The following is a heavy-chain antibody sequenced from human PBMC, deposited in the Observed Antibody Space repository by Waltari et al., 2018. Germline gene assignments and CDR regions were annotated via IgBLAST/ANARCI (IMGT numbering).Heavy chain of an antibody. D-gene: IGHD5-12*01. CDR1: GFTFSSYG. V-gene: IGHV3-30*02. J-gene: IGHJ6*03. CDR3: AKPIGATTLGYYYYYMDV. CDR2: IRYDGSNK. Sequence: QVQLVESGGGVVQPGGSLRLSCAASGFTFSSYGMHWVRQAPGKGLEWVAFIRYDGSNKYYADSVKGRFTIARDNSKNTLYLQMNSLRAEDTAVYYCAKPIGATTLGYYYYYMDVWGKGTTVTVSS.